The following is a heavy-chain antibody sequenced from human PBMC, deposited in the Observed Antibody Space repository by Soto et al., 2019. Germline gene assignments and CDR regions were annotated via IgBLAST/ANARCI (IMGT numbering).Heavy chain of an antibody. V-gene: IGHV3-30-3*01. J-gene: IGHJ4*02. CDR2: ISYDGSNK. CDR1: GFTFSSYA. Sequence: PGGSLRLSCAASGFTFSSYAMHWVRQAPGKGLEWVAVISYDGSNKYYADSVKGRFTISRDNSKNTLYLQMNSLRAEDTAVYYCARDGGVTGPDYDFWSGPVDYWGQGTLVTVSS. CDR3: ARDGGVTGPDYDFWSGPVDY. D-gene: IGHD3-3*01.